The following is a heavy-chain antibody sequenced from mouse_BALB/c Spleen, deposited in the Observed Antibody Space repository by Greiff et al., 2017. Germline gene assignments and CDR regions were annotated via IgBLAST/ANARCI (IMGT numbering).Heavy chain of an antibody. CDR2: ISSGGSYT. V-gene: IGHV5-9-3*01. J-gene: IGHJ3*01. CDR1: GFTFSDYY. CDR3: ARLDGYEGAY. D-gene: IGHD2-2*01. Sequence: EVQLVESGGGLVKPGGSLKLSCAASGFTFSDYYMYWVRQTPEKRLEWVATISSGGSYTYYPDSVKGRFTISRDNAKNTLYLQMSSLRSEDTAMYYCARLDGYEGAYWGQGTLVTVSA.